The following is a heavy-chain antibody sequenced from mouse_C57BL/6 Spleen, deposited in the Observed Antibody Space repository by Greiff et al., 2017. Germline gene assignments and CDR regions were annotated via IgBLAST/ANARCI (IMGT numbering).Heavy chain of an antibody. CDR1: GYTFTSYW. V-gene: IGHV1-53*01. Sequence: LQLQQSGTELVKPGASVKLSCKASGYTFTSYWMHWVKQRPGQGLEWIGNINPSNGGTNYNETFKSKATMAVDKSSSTAYMQRSSLTSEDSAVYYSASDDGDFQDFEVWGTGTTVTVSS. CDR2: INPSNGGT. CDR3: ASDDGDFQDFEV. J-gene: IGHJ1*03. D-gene: IGHD2-3*01.